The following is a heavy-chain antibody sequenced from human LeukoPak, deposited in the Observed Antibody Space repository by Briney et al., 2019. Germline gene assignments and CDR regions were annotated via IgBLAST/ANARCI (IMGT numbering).Heavy chain of an antibody. D-gene: IGHD1-26*01. CDR3: ARGIATRRYYYYYYMDV. CDR1: GGSFSGYY. CDR2: INHSGST. Sequence: PSETLSLTCAVYGGSFSGYYWSWIRQPPGEGLEWIGEINHSGSTNYNPSLKSRVTISVDTSKNQFSLKLSSVTAADTAVYYCARGIATRRYYYYYYMDVWGKGTTVTVSS. J-gene: IGHJ6*03. V-gene: IGHV4-34*01.